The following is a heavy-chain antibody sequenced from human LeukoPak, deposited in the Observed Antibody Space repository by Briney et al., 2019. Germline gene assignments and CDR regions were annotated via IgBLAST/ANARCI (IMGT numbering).Heavy chain of an antibody. D-gene: IGHD6-6*01. V-gene: IGHV1-2*04. CDR3: ATTPKTLPLYSSSWDYYGMDV. CDR2: INPNSGGT. CDR1: GYTFTNYF. J-gene: IGHJ6*02. Sequence: GASVKVSCKASGYTFTNYFMHWVRQAPGQGLEWMGWINPNSGGTNYAQKFQGWVTMTRDTSISTAYMELSRLRSDDTAVYYCATTPKTLPLYSSSWDYYGMDVWGQGTTVTVSS.